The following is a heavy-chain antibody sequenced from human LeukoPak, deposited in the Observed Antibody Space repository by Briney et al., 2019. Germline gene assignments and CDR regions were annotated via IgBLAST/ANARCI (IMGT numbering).Heavy chain of an antibody. CDR1: GGSISSGHY. CDR2: IYHSGST. J-gene: IGHJ4*02. V-gene: IGHV4-38-2*02. Sequence: KSSETLSLTCTVSGGSISSGHYWGWIRHPPGKGLEWIGNIYHSGSTYYNPSLKSRVTISVDTSKNQFSLKLSSVTAADTAVYYCARGPVGQLGDYYFDYWGQGTLVTVSS. D-gene: IGHD6-6*01. CDR3: ARGPVGQLGDYYFDY.